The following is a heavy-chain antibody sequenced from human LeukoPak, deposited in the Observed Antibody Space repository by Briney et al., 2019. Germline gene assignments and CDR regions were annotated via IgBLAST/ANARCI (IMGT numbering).Heavy chain of an antibody. Sequence: PGGSLRLSCAASGFSFSDYYMSWIRQAPGKGLEWISYISSSSSYTNYADSVKGRFTFSRDNAKNSLYLQMNSLRDEDTAVYYCARAMRSGYDYWGQGTLVTVSS. CDR3: ARAMRSGYDY. CDR1: GFSFSDYY. V-gene: IGHV3-11*06. D-gene: IGHD5-12*01. CDR2: ISSSSSYT. J-gene: IGHJ4*02.